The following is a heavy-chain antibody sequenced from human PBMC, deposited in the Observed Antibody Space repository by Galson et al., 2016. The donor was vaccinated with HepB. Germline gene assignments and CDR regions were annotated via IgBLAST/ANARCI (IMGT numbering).Heavy chain of an antibody. Sequence: ETLSLTCTVSGGSISSSNYYWGWISQPPGKGLEWIGSIYYSGSTYYNPSLKSRVTITADTSKNKVSLMVTSVTAADTAVYYCARARYSSGLYNWFDPWGQGTLVTVSS. CDR3: ARARYSSGLYNWFDP. D-gene: IGHD6-19*01. CDR2: IYYSGST. CDR1: GGSISSSNYY. V-gene: IGHV4-39*07. J-gene: IGHJ5*02.